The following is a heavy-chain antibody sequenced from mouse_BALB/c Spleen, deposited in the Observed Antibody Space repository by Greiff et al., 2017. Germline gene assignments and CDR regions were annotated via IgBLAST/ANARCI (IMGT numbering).Heavy chain of an antibody. CDR2: ISSGSSTI. J-gene: IGHJ1*01. CDR1: GFTFSSFG. Sequence: EVQGVESGGGLVQPGGSRKLSCAASGFTFSSFGMHWVRQAPEKGLEWVAYISSGSSTIYYADTVKGRFTISRDNPKNTLFLQMTSLRSEDTAMYYCARSGITTATRDWYFDVWGAGTTVTVSS. CDR3: ARSGITTATRDWYFDV. D-gene: IGHD1-2*01. V-gene: IGHV5-17*02.